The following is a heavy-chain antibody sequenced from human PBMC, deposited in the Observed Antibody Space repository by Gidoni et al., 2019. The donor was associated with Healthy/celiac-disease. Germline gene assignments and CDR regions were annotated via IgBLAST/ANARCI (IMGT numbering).Heavy chain of an antibody. D-gene: IGHD3-22*01. CDR2: IYYSGST. Sequence: QPQLQESGPGLVKPSETRSRTCTVSGCSMSSRSYYWGWIRQPPGKGLEWIGSIYYSGSTYYNPSLKRRRTISVDTSKNQFSLKLSSVTAADTAVYYCARHPMMYYYDSYHAFDIWGQGTMVTVSS. CDR1: GCSMSSRSYY. J-gene: IGHJ3*02. V-gene: IGHV4-39*01. CDR3: ARHPMMYYYDSYHAFDI.